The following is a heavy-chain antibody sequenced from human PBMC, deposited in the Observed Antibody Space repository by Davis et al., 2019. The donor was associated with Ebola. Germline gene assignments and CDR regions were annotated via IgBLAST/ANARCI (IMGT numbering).Heavy chain of an antibody. D-gene: IGHD3-10*01. J-gene: IGHJ4*02. CDR2: IIPVSGIP. V-gene: IGHV1-69*13. CDR1: GGTFSSYA. CDR3: ARERYRDGSDYFFEQSH. Sequence: SVKVSCKASGGTFSSYAISWVRQAPGQGLEWTGGIIPVSGIPKYAQKFQGRVTITADESTSTVYMELSSLRSEDTAVYYCARERYRDGSDYFFEQSHWGQGTLVTVSS.